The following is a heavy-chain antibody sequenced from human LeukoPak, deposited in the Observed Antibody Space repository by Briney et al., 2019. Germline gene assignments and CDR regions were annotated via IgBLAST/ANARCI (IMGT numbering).Heavy chain of an antibody. V-gene: IGHV4-61*02. D-gene: IGHD3-22*01. J-gene: IGHJ5*02. CDR1: GGSISSGSYY. CDR3: ARDWDGVVAP. Sequence: PSETLSPACTVSGGSISSGSYYWSWIRQPAGKGLEWIGRIYTSGSTNYNPSLKSRVTISVDTSKNQFSLKLSSVTAADTAVYYCARDWDGVVAPWGQGTLVTVSS. CDR2: IYTSGST.